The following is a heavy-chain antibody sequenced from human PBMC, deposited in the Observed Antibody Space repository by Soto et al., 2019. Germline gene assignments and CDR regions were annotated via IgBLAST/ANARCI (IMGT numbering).Heavy chain of an antibody. CDR3: ARDKGRWANYGDYRALRYYYYYYMDV. Sequence: SETLSLTCAVYGGSFSGYYWSWIRQPPGKGLEWIGEINHSGSTNYNPSLKSRVTISVDTSKNQFSLKRSSVTAADTAVYYCARDKGRWANYGDYRALRYYYYYYMDVWGKGTTVTVSS. CDR1: GGSFSGYY. D-gene: IGHD4-17*01. V-gene: IGHV4-34*01. J-gene: IGHJ6*03. CDR2: INHSGST.